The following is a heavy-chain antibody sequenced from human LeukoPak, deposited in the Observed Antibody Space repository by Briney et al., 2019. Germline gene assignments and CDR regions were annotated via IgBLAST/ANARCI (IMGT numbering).Heavy chain of an antibody. CDR1: GFTFSSYW. Sequence: PGGSLRLSCAASGFTFSSYWMSWVRQAPGKGLEWVANIKQDGSEKYYVDSVKGRFTISRDNAKNSLYLQMNSLRAEDTAVYYCAKAHPSSGYYYAALDYWGQGTLVTVSS. CDR2: IKQDGSEK. J-gene: IGHJ4*02. V-gene: IGHV3-7*01. D-gene: IGHD3-22*01. CDR3: AKAHPSSGYYYAALDY.